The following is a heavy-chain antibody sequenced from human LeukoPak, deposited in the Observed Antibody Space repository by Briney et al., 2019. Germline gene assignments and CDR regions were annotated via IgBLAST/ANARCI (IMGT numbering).Heavy chain of an antibody. CDR2: VSINGGS. D-gene: IGHD6-13*01. J-gene: IGHJ5*02. CDR1: GVSISNYY. V-gene: IGHV4-4*07. Sequence: SETLSLTCSVSGVSISNYYWSWIRQSAGKGLEWIGRVSINGGSNYNPSLTSRVSMPIDTSKSQFSLKLTSVTAADTAVYYCARGPLMSAGGGVDPWGQGTLVAVSS. CDR3: ARGPLMSAGGGVDP.